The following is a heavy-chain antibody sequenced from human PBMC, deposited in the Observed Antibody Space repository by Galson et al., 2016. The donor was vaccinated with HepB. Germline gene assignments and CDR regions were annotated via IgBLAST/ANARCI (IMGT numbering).Heavy chain of an antibody. CDR1: GFTFSRYG. V-gene: IGHV3-30*19. J-gene: IGHJ4*02. CDR2: ISYDGGDK. D-gene: IGHD2-21*02. CDR3: AKLDCGRDCPRDV. Sequence: SLRLSCAASGFTFSRYGMHWVRQAPGKGLEWVAVISYDGGDKHYADSVKGRFTVSRDNSKNTLFLQMNSLRVEDTAVYYCAKLDCGRDCPRDVWGQGTQVTVS.